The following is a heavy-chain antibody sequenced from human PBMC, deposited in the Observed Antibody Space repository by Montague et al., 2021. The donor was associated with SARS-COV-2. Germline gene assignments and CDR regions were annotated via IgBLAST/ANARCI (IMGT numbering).Heavy chain of an antibody. Sequence: ETLSLTCTVSGGSISSSSYYWGWIRQAPGKGLEWVSSISSSSRYIYYADSVKGRLTISRDNAKNSLYLQMNSLRAEDTAVYYCARGNPFGVVTNEYYYYYYGMDVWGQGTTVTVSS. V-gene: IGHV3-21*01. CDR3: ARGNPFGVVTNEYYYYYYGMDV. CDR1: GGSISSSS. D-gene: IGHD3-3*01. CDR2: ISSSSRYI. J-gene: IGHJ6*02.